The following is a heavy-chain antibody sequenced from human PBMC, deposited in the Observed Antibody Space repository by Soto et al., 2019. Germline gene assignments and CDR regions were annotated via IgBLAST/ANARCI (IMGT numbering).Heavy chain of an antibody. CDR1: GFTISEFS. Sequence: GGSLRLSCEASGFTISEFSMNWVRQAPGKGLEWVANIKQDGSEKYYVDSVKGRFTISRDNAKNSLYLQMNSLRAEDTAVYYCARDLSSSWYNVAWGQGTLVTVSS. D-gene: IGHD6-13*01. CDR3: ARDLSSSWYNVA. J-gene: IGHJ5*02. CDR2: IKQDGSEK. V-gene: IGHV3-7*04.